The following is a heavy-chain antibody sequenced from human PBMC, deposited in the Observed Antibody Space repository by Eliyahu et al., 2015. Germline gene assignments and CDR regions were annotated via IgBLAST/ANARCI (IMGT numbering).Heavy chain of an antibody. D-gene: IGHD1-26*01. J-gene: IGHJ4*02. V-gene: IGHV3-30-3*01. Sequence: QVQLVESGGGVVQPGRSLXLXCAAXGXXFXXYAMHWVRQAPGKGLGWVAVISYDGSNKYYADSVKGRFTISRDNSKNTLYLQMNSLRAEDTAVYYCARDRGVELRWAYYFDYWGQGTLVTVSS. CDR3: ARDRGVELRWAYYFDY. CDR2: ISYDGSNK. CDR1: GXXFXXYA.